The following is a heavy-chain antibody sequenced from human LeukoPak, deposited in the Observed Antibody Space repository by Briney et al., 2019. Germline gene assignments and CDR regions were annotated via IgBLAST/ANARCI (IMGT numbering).Heavy chain of an antibody. Sequence: ASVKVSCKASGYTFTSYAMHWVRQAPGQRLEWMGWINAGNGNTKYSQKFQGRVTITRDTSASTAYMELSSLRSEDTAVYYCARETSAAAGSFDYWGQGTLVTVSS. CDR2: INAGNGNT. J-gene: IGHJ4*02. CDR3: ARETSAAAGSFDY. D-gene: IGHD6-13*01. V-gene: IGHV1-3*01. CDR1: GYTFTSYA.